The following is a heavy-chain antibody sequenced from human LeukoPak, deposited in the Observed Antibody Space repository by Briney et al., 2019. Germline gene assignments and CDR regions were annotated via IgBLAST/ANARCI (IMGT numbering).Heavy chain of an antibody. CDR2: IYHTGST. J-gene: IGHJ3*02. CDR1: AYSISSRYY. V-gene: IGHV4-38-2*02. CDR3: ARVGGVFELDDFDI. D-gene: IGHD3-10*02. Sequence: PSETLSLTCTVSAYSISSRYYWGWVRQPPGTGLEWIASIYHTGSTYYNPSLKSRVTISVDTSKNQFSLKLSSVTAADTAVYYCARVGGVFELDDFDIWGQGTMVTVSS.